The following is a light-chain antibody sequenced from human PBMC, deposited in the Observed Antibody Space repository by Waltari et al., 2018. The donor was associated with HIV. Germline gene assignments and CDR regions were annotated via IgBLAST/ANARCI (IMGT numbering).Light chain of an antibody. CDR3: AAWDDSLSGYV. CDR1: SPNTGSNY. J-gene: IGLJ1*01. V-gene: IGLV1-47*01. Sequence: QSVLTQPPSASGTPGQRVTISCSGSSPNTGSNYAYWYQQLPGTAPKLLIYRNNQRPSGVPDRFSGSKSGTSASRAISGLRSEDEADYYCAAWDDSLSGYVFGTGTKVTVL. CDR2: RNN.